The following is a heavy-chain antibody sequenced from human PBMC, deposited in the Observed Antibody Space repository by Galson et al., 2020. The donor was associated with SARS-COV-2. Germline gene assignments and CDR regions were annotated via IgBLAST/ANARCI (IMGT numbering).Heavy chain of an antibody. J-gene: IGHJ5*02. CDR3: ARLFACGGDCYPHPPFDP. Sequence: SVKVSCKASGGTFSSYAISWVRQAPGQGLEWMGGIIPIFGTANYAQKFQGRVTITADKSTSTAYMELSSLRSEDTAVYYCARLFACGGDCYPHPPFDPWGQGTLVTVSS. CDR1: GGTFSSYA. CDR2: IIPIFGTA. D-gene: IGHD2-21*01. V-gene: IGHV1-69*06.